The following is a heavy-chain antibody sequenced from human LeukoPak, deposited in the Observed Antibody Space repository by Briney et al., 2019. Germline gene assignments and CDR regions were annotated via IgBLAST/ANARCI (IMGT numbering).Heavy chain of an antibody. CDR3: ARGGYYDSSGYWGLTYYYYYMDV. CDR1: GGSLSGYY. Sequence: SETLSLTCAVYGGSLSGYYWSWIRQPPGKGLEWIGEINHSGSTNYNPSLKSRVTISVDTSKNQFSLKLSSVTAADTAVYYCARGGYYDSSGYWGLTYYYYYMDVWGKGTTVTVSS. CDR2: INHSGST. V-gene: IGHV4-34*01. J-gene: IGHJ6*03. D-gene: IGHD3-22*01.